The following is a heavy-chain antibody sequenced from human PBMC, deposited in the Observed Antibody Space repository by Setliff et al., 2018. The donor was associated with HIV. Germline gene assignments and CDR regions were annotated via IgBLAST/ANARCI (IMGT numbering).Heavy chain of an antibody. V-gene: IGHV1-46*01. CDR2: INPSGGNT. D-gene: IGHD3-22*01. CDR3: ARDSVPGYDNSGPWYYYYYMDV. Sequence: ASVKVSCKASGYTFTHYYIQWVRQAPGRGLEWMGVINPSGGNTRYAQQFQGRVTMTRDTSTSTVYMELSSLRSEDTAVYYCARDSVPGYDNSGPWYYYYYMDVWGKGTTVTAP. J-gene: IGHJ6*03. CDR1: GYTFTHYY.